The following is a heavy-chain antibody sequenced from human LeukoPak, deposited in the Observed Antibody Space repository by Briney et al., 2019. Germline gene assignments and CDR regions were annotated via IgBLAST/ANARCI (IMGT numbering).Heavy chain of an antibody. CDR2: IYYSGST. CDR3: ARQNRLRKRGAFDI. D-gene: IGHD4-17*01. Sequence: SETLSLTCTVSGGSISSHYWSWIRQPPGKGLEWIGYIYYSGSTNYNPSLKSRVTISVDTSKNQFSLKLSSVTAADTAVYYCARQNRLRKRGAFDIWGQGTMVTVSS. V-gene: IGHV4-59*08. CDR1: GGSISSHY. J-gene: IGHJ3*02.